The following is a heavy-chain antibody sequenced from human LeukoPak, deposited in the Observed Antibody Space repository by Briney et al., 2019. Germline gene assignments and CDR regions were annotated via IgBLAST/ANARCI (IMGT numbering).Heavy chain of an antibody. CDR2: INPNSGGT. J-gene: IGHJ5*02. V-gene: IGHV1-2*02. D-gene: IGHD6-19*01. CDR1: GYTFTGYY. CDR3: ARSSSGWYLLWDWFDP. Sequence: ASVKVSCKASGYTFTGYYMHWVRQAPGQGLEWMGWINPNSGGTNYAQKFQGRVTMTRDTPISTAYMELSRLRSDDTAVYYCARSSSGWYLLWDWFDPWGQGTLVTVSS.